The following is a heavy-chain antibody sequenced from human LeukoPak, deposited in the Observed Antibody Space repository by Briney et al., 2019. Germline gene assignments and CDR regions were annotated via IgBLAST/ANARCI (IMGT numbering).Heavy chain of an antibody. V-gene: IGHV3-30*02. CDR3: AKVFRRYYGSGSYCDY. CDR2: IRYDGSDK. CDR1: GFTFSDYY. D-gene: IGHD3-10*01. Sequence: PGGSLRLSCAASGFTFSDYYMSWIRQAPGKGLEWVAFIRYDGSDKYYADSVKGRFTISRDNSKNTLYLQMNSLRAEDTAVYYCAKVFRRYYGSGSYCDYWGQGTLVTVSS. J-gene: IGHJ4*02.